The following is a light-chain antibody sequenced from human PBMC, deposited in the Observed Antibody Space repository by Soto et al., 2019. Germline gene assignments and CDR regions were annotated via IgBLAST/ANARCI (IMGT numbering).Light chain of an antibody. Sequence: EIVLTQSPGTLSLSPGERATLSCRASQSVSSSYLAWYQQKPGQAPRLLIYGASSRAPGIPDRFSGSGSGTDFTLTISRLEPEDFAVYYCRQYGRSPLTFGGGTKVEIK. CDR3: RQYGRSPLT. V-gene: IGKV3-20*01. J-gene: IGKJ4*01. CDR2: GAS. CDR1: QSVSSSY.